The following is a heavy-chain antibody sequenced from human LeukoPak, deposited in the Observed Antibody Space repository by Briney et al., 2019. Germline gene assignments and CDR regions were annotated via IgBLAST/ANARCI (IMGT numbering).Heavy chain of an antibody. CDR3: ARVYSYGLLGYYYGMDV. CDR2: IYSGGST. D-gene: IGHD5-18*01. J-gene: IGHJ6*02. V-gene: IGHV3-66*01. CDR1: GFTVSSNY. Sequence: GGSLRLSCAASGFTVSSNYMSWVRQAPGKGLEWVSVIYSGGSTYYADSVKGRFTISRDNFKNTLYLQMNSLRAEDTAVYYCARVYSYGLLGYYYGMDVWGQGTTVTVSS.